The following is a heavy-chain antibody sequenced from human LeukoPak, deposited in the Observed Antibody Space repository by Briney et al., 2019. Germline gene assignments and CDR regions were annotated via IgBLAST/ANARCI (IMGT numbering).Heavy chain of an antibody. V-gene: IGHV3-23*01. D-gene: IGHD2-15*01. CDR3: ARLFCSGGSCYCLDY. J-gene: IGHJ4*02. CDR2: ISDSGGST. Sequence: GGSLRLSCAVSGITLSNYGMSWVRQAPGKGLEWVAGISDSGGSTNYADSVKGRFTISRDSSKNTLYLQLNSLRAEDTAVYYCARLFCSGGSCYCLDYWGQGTLVTVSS. CDR1: GITLSNYG.